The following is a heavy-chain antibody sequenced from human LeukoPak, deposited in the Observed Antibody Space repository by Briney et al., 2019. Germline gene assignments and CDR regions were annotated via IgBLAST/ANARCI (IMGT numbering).Heavy chain of an antibody. CDR1: GFTFSSYG. Sequence: PGGSLRLSCAASGFTFSSYGMHWVRQAPGKGLEWVAFIRYDGSNKYYADSVKGRFTISRDNAKNSLYLQMNSLRAEDTALYYCAKDISRHVLLWFGEKGDFDYWGQGTLVTVSS. J-gene: IGHJ4*02. CDR3: AKDISRHVLLWFGEKGDFDY. D-gene: IGHD3-10*01. CDR2: IRYDGSNK. V-gene: IGHV3-30*02.